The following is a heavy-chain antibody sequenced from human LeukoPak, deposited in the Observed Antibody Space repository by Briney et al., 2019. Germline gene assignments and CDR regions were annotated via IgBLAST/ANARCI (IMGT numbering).Heavy chain of an antibody. CDR1: GYTFTSYG. CDR2: ISAYNGNT. Sequence: ASVKVSCKASGYTFTSYGISWVRQAPGQGREGMGGISAYNGNTNYAQKPQGRVTMTTDTSTSTAYMQLRSLRSDDTAVYYCARDHITIFGVVNWFDLWGQGTLVTASS. CDR3: ARDHITIFGVVNWFDL. D-gene: IGHD3-3*01. J-gene: IGHJ5*02. V-gene: IGHV1-18*01.